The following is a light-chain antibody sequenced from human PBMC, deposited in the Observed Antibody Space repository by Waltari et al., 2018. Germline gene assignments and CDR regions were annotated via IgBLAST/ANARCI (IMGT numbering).Light chain of an antibody. CDR2: EGS. J-gene: IGLJ3*02. CDR3: CSYAGSSAPRV. Sequence: QSALTQPASVSGSPGQSITISCTGSSSDVGSYNLVSWYQQHPGKAPKPMIYEGSKRASGVSNRFSGAKSDNTASLTISGLQAEDEAHYYCCSYAGSSAPRVFGGGTKLTVL. V-gene: IGLV2-23*01. CDR1: SSDVGSYNL.